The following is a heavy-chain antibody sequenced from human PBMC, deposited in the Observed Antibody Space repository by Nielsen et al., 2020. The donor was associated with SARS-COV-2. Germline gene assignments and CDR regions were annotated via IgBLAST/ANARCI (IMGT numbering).Heavy chain of an antibody. V-gene: IGHV3-11*03. CDR1: GFTVSSNY. CDR3: ARLVDAFDI. CDR2: ISSSSSYT. Sequence: GESLKISCAASGFTVSSNYMSWIRQAPGKGLEWVSYISSSSSYTNYADSVKGRFTISRDNAKNSLYLQMNSLRAEDTAVYYCARLVDAFDIWGQGTMVTVSS. J-gene: IGHJ3*02.